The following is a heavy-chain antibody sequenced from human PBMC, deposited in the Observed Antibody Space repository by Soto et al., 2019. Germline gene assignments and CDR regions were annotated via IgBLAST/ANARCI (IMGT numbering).Heavy chain of an antibody. Sequence: ASVKVSCKASGYTFTSYYMNWVRQAPGQGLEWLGIINPSGGYTTYAQRFLGRVTMTSDTSTSTVHMELGSLTSEDTAVYYCARGEGIVVVTAPSDHWGQGTLVTVSS. V-gene: IGHV1-46*03. J-gene: IGHJ4*02. D-gene: IGHD2-21*02. CDR2: INPSGGYT. CDR3: ARGEGIVVVTAPSDH. CDR1: GYTFTSYY.